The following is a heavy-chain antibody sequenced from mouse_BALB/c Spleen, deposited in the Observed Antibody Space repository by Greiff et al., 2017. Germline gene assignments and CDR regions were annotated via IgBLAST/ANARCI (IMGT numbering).Heavy chain of an antibody. CDR1: GFSLSTSGMG. V-gene: IGHV8-12*01. Sequence: QVTLKESGPGILQPSQTLSLTCSFSGFSLSTSGMGVSWIRQPSGKGLEWLAHIYWDDDKRYNPSLKSRLTISKDTSSNQVFLKITSVDTADTATYYCARRQSDYYAMDYWGQGTSVTVSS. J-gene: IGHJ4*01. CDR2: IYWDDDK. CDR3: ARRQSDYYAMDY.